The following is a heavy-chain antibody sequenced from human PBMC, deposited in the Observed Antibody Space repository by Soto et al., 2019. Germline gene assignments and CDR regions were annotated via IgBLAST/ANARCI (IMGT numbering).Heavy chain of an antibody. D-gene: IGHD3-10*01. CDR2: MNPNSGNT. CDR3: ASSITMVRGAIHYYYYGMDV. V-gene: IGHV1-8*01. J-gene: IGHJ6*02. CDR1: GYTFTSYD. Sequence: ASVKVSCKASGYTFTSYDINWVRQATGQGLEWMGWMNPNSGNTGYAQKFQGRVTMTRNTSISTAYMELSSLRSEDTAVYYCASSITMVRGAIHYYYYGMDVWGQGTTVTVSS.